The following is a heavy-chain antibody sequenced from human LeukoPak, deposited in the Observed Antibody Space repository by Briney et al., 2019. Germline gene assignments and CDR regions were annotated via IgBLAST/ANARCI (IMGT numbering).Heavy chain of an antibody. CDR2: ISYDGSNK. V-gene: IGHV3-30*04. Sequence: AQSLTLSCAASGFTFSSYAMHWVSQAPGRGLEWVGVISYDGSNKYYADSVKGRFTISRDNSKNTLYLQMNSLRAEDTAVYYCARALYSSSPPEFDYWGQGTLVTVSS. CDR3: ARALYSSSPPEFDY. D-gene: IGHD6-13*01. CDR1: GFTFSSYA. J-gene: IGHJ4*02.